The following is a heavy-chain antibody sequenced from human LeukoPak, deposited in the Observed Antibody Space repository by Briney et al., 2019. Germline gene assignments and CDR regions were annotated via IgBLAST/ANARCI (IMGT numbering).Heavy chain of an antibody. D-gene: IGHD3-10*01. CDR1: GYTFTSYY. CDR2: INPSGGST. V-gene: IGHV1-46*01. Sequence: GASVKVSCKASGYTFTSYYMHWVRQAPGQGLEWMGIINPSGGSTSYAQKFQGRVTMTRDMSTSTVYMELSSLRSEDTAVYYCARGFYGSGDYGWFDPWGQGTLVTVSS. J-gene: IGHJ5*02. CDR3: ARGFYGSGDYGWFDP.